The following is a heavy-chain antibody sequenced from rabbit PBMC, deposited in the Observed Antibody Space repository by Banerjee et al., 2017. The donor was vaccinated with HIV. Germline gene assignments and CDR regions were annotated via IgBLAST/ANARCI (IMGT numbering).Heavy chain of an antibody. J-gene: IGHJ3*01. CDR1: GIDFSTYG. CDR2: IDAGSSGST. CDR3: VRDGDGYGGPSLTRLDL. V-gene: IGHV1S45*01. Sequence: QEQLVESGGGLVTLGGSLKLSCKASGIDFSTYGISRVRQAPGKGLEWIACIDAGSSGSTHYARWAKGRFTISKTSSTTVTLQMTSLTAADTATYFCVRDGDGYGGPSLTRLDLWGPGTLVTVS. D-gene: IGHD6-1*01.